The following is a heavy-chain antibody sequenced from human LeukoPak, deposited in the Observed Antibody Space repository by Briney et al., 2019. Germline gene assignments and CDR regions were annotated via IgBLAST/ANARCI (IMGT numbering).Heavy chain of an antibody. Sequence: PGGSLRLSCAASGFSVSSNYVSWVRQAPGKGLEWVSVLYSGGSTYYADSVKGRFTISRDDSKNTLYLLMNSLRGDDTAVYYCARGISTSGWLDYWGQGTLVTVSS. D-gene: IGHD6-19*01. J-gene: IGHJ4*02. CDR2: LYSGGST. CDR1: GFSVSSNY. CDR3: ARGISTSGWLDY. V-gene: IGHV3-53*01.